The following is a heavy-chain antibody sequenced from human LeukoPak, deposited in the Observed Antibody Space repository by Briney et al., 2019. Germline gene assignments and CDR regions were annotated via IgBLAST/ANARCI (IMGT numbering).Heavy chain of an antibody. J-gene: IGHJ4*02. Sequence: GGSLRLSCAASGFTFSSYWMSWVRQAPGKGLEWVANIKQDGSEKYYVDSVKDRFTISRDNAKNSLYLQMTSLRAEDTAVYYCARDNLYYYGSGSFLDYWGQGTLVTVSS. V-gene: IGHV3-7*01. CDR3: ARDNLYYYGSGSFLDY. CDR2: IKQDGSEK. D-gene: IGHD3-10*01. CDR1: GFTFSSYW.